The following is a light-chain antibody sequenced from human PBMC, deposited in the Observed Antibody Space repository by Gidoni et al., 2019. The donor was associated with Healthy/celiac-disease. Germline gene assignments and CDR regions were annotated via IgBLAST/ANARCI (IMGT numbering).Light chain of an antibody. CDR3: QQYGSSPPLT. CDR2: GAS. Sequence: EIVLTQSPGTLSLSPGERATLSCRASQSVSSSYLACYQQKPGQAPRLLIYGASSGSGTDFTLTISRLEPEDFAVYYCQQYGSSPPLTFGGETKVEIK. CDR1: QSVSSSY. J-gene: IGKJ4*01. V-gene: IGKV3-20*01.